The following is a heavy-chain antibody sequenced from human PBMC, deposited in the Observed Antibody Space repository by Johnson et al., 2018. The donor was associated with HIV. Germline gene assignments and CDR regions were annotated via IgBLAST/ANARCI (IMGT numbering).Heavy chain of an antibody. CDR1: GFTFSSYA. D-gene: IGHD3-16*01. V-gene: IGHV3-30*04. CDR3: AKDRGGERHGAFDI. Sequence: QMQLVESGGGVVQPGRSLRLSCAASGFTFSSYAMHWVRQAPGKGLEWVAVISYDGSNKYYADSVKGRFTISRDNSKNTMYLQMNSLRAEDTALYYCAKDRGGERHGAFDIWGQGTMVTVSS. J-gene: IGHJ3*02. CDR2: ISYDGSNK.